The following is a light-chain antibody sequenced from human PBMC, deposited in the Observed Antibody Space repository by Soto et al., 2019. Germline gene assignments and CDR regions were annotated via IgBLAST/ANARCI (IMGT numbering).Light chain of an antibody. CDR2: DNN. Sequence: QSVLTQPPSVSGAPGQRVTISCTGTSSNIGAGYDVHWYQQLPGIAPKLLIYDNNNRPSGVPDRFSGSKSDTSASLAITGLQAEDEADYYCQSYDSSLSGVVFGGRTKLTVL. J-gene: IGLJ3*02. CDR3: QSYDSSLSGVV. V-gene: IGLV1-40*01. CDR1: SSNIGAGYD.